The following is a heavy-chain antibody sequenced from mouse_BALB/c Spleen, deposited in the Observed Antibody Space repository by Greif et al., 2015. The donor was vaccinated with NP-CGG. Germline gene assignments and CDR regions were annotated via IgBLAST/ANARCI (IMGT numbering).Heavy chain of an antibody. CDR3: VREGVGCDYGGTWFAY. CDR2: ISSGGST. V-gene: IGHV5-6-5*01. Sequence: EVKLVESGGGLVKPGGSLKLSCAASGFTFSSYAMSWVRQTPEKRLEWVASISSGGSTYYPDSEKGRITISRDNTRNILYLQMSSRWCEDTSMYYCVREGVGCDYGGTWFAYWGQGTLVTVSA. CDR1: GFTFSSYA. D-gene: IGHD2-4*01. J-gene: IGHJ3*01.